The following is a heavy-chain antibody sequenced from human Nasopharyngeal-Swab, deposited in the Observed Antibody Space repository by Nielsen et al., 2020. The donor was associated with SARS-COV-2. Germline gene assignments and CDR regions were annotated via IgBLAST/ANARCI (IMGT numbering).Heavy chain of an antibody. J-gene: IGHJ4*02. D-gene: IGHD5-24*01. CDR2: ISSSSSYT. CDR1: GFTFSDYY. V-gene: IGHV3-11*06. Sequence: GGSLRLSCAASGFTFSDYYMSWIRQAPGKGLEWVSYISSSSSYTNYADSVKGRFTISRDNAKNSLYLQMNSLRAEDTAVYYCAKGLEMATADYWGRGTLVTVSS. CDR3: AKGLEMATADY.